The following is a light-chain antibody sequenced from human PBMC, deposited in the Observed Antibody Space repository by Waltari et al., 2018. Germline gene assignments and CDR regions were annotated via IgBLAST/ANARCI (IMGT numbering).Light chain of an antibody. J-gene: IGKJ5*01. Sequence: DIQLTQSPSFLSASVGDRVTITCRDSQGISSYLAWYQQKPGKAPKLLIYAASTLQSGVPSRFSGSGSGTEFTLTISSLQPEDFATYYCQQLNSYPLFGQGTRLEIK. V-gene: IGKV1-9*01. CDR3: QQLNSYPL. CDR2: AAS. CDR1: QGISSY.